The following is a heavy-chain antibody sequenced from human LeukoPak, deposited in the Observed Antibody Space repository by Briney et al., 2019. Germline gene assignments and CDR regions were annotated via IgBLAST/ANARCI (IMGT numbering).Heavy chain of an antibody. CDR3: ASLYYGDYYFDY. CDR1: GGSISSGDYY. D-gene: IGHD4-17*01. Sequence: SETLSLTCTVSGGSISSGDYYWSWIRQPPGKGLEWIGYIYYSGSTYYNPSLKCRVTISVDTSKNQFSLKLSSVTAADTAVYYCASLYYGDYYFDYWGQGTLVTVSS. CDR2: IYYSGST. V-gene: IGHV4-30-4*01. J-gene: IGHJ4*02.